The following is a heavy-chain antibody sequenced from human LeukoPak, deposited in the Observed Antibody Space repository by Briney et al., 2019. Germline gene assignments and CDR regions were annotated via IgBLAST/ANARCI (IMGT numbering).Heavy chain of an antibody. D-gene: IGHD2-2*01. CDR1: GGSISSGDYS. J-gene: IGHJ4*02. CDR2: IYNGGRT. V-gene: IGHV4-30-4*07. CDR3: ARGHSNCSPTSCYFPSEY. Sequence: SQTLPLTCSVSGGSISSGDYSWSWIRQPPGKGLEWIGYIYNGGRTNYNPSLKSRVTISVDTSKNQFSLRLTSVTAADTAVYYCARGHSNCSPTSCYFPSEYWGQGTLVTVSS.